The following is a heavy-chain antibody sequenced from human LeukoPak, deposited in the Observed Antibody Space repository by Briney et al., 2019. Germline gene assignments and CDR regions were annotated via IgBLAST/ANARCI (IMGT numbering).Heavy chain of an antibody. CDR1: GYTFTSYY. V-gene: IGHV1-46*01. CDR3: ATDTESQWLAGYAFDI. CDR2: INPSGGST. J-gene: IGHJ3*02. D-gene: IGHD6-19*01. Sequence: GASVKVSCKASGYTFTSYYMHWVRQAPGQGLEWMGMINPSGGSTSYAQKFQGRVTMTEDTSTDTAYMELSSLRSEDTAVYYCATDTESQWLAGYAFDIWGQGTMVTVSS.